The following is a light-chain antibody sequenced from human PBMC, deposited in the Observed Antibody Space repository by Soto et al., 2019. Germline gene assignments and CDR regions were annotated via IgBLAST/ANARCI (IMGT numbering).Light chain of an antibody. V-gene: IGLV1-36*01. J-gene: IGLJ2*01. CDR2: YDD. CDR1: SSNIGNNA. Sequence: QSVLTQPPSVSEAPRKRVTISCSGSSSNIGNNAVNWYQQLQGKAPKLLIYYDDLLPSGVSDRFSGSKSGTSASLAISGLQSEDEADYYCAAWDDSLNGVVFGGGTKLTVL. CDR3: AAWDDSLNGVV.